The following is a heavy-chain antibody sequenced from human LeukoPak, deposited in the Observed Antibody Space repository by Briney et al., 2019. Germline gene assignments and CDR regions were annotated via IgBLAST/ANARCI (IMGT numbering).Heavy chain of an antibody. J-gene: IGHJ3*02. V-gene: IGHV1-58*02. CDR3: AADRSRAFDI. CDR2: VVGVSANT. CDR1: GVTFTSCA. Sequence: SPKLLCKPSGVTFTSCAMSGVSQDRGQSPLWIRWVVGVSANTIYAQTFQKRVTITRDMSTSTAYMELSSLRSEDTAVYYCAADRSRAFDIWGQGTMVTVSS.